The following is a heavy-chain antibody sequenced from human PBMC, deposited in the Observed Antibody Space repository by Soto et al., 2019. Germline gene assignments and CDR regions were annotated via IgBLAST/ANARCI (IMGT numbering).Heavy chain of an antibody. Sequence: QVQLQQWGAGLLKPSETLSLNCAVTGGSLSGYYWSWIRQPPGKGLEWIGEVKDGGHTNYSPSLRGPVTLSSDTSNTQCSLRLDSVTAADTGVYYCARGQEGVVATHWDQGSLVTVSS. CDR1: GGSLSGYY. V-gene: IGHV4-34*01. D-gene: IGHD5-12*01. CDR2: VKDGGHT. CDR3: ARGQEGVVATH. J-gene: IGHJ4*02.